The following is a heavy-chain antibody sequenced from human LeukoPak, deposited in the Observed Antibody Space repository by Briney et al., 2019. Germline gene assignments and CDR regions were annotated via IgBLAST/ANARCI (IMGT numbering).Heavy chain of an antibody. J-gene: IGHJ3*02. CDR3: ARDSSGTYADGFHI. CDR1: GGTFSSYA. Sequence: GSSVKVSCRASGGTFSSYAISWVRQAPGQGLEWMGGIIPIFGTANYAQKFQGRVTITAETSTSTAYMELSSLRSDDTAVYYCARDSSGTYADGFHIWGQGTMVTVSS. CDR2: IIPIFGTA. D-gene: IGHD5-24*01. V-gene: IGHV1-69*06.